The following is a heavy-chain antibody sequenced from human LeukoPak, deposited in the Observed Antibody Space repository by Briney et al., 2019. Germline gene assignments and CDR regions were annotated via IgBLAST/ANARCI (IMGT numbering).Heavy chain of an antibody. CDR3: AKQSVIGISHFDY. Sequence: PGGSLRLSCAASGFTVSSNYMSWVRQAPGKGLEWVSAISGSDGRTYYADSVKGRFTISRDNSKNTLYLQINSLRAEDTAVYHCAKQSVIGISHFDYWGQGTLVTVSS. V-gene: IGHV3-23*01. D-gene: IGHD2-21*01. CDR2: ISGSDGRT. J-gene: IGHJ4*02. CDR1: GFTVSSNY.